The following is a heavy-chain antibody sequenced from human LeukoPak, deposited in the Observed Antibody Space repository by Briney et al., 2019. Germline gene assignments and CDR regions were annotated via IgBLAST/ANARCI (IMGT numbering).Heavy chain of an antibody. CDR3: GRGGLGIAPARPEY. CDR1: GFTVSSNY. J-gene: IGHJ4*02. Sequence: GGSLRLSCAASGFTVSSNYMSWVRQAPGKGLEWVSVISGSSDTTYYADSVKGRFIISRDNSKNTLYLQMTSLKTEDTAVYYCGRGGLGIAPARPEYWGQGTLVTVSS. D-gene: IGHD6-13*01. CDR2: ISGSSDTT. V-gene: IGHV3-23*01.